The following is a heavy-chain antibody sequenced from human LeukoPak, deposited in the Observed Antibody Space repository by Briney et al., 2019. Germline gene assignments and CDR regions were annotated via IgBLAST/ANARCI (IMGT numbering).Heavy chain of an antibody. V-gene: IGHV1-69*05. CDR1: GGTFSSYA. CDR2: IMPIFGTA. Sequence: EASVKVSCKASGGTFSSYAISWVRQAPGQGLEWMGRIMPIFGTANYAQKFQGRVTITTDESTSTAYMELSSLRSEDTAVYYCARVPLAWDYVWGSYRFDDAFDIWGQGTMVTVSS. CDR3: ARVPLAWDYVWGSYRFDDAFDI. J-gene: IGHJ3*02. D-gene: IGHD3-16*02.